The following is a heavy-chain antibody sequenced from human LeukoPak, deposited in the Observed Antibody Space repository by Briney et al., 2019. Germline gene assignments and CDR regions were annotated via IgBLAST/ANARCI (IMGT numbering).Heavy chain of an antibody. V-gene: IGHV5-51*01. CDR1: GDSFTNYW. J-gene: IGHJ4*02. CDR3: ARRAGGYCSGGRCYYFDY. Sequence: GESLKISCKGSGDSFTNYWIAWVRQMPGKGLEWMGIIYLGDSDTRYSPSFQGPVTISADKSISTAYLQWSSLKDSDTAMYYCARRAGGYCSGGRCYYFDYWGQGTLVTVSS. D-gene: IGHD2-15*01. CDR2: IYLGDSDT.